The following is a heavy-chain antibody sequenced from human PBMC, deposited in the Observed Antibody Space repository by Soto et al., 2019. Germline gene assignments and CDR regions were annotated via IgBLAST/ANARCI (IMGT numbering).Heavy chain of an antibody. J-gene: IGHJ4*02. V-gene: IGHV3-53*01. D-gene: IGHD6-19*01. CDR1: GFSVSSKY. Sequence: EVPLVESGGGLIQPGGSLRLSCAASGFSVSSKYMTWVRRAPGKGLEWVSVIYGGGTTYYADSVKGRFTISRDNSKNTFYLQMNSLRAEDTAVYYCVQTTGWPGFDFWGQGTLVIVSS. CDR2: IYGGGTT. CDR3: VQTTGWPGFDF.